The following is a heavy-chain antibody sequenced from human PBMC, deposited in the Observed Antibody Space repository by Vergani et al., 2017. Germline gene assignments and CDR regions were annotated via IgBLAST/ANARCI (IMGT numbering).Heavy chain of an antibody. CDR1: GFFFSDYY. V-gene: IGHV3-11*04. Sequence: QVQLVESGGGEVQPGRSLRLSCSAAGFFFSDYYMSWLRQAPGKGLEWISYIASSDTTVYYADSVKGRFTISRDNAKNSLYLEMNSLRAEDTAVYYCARDYLDFSGSGSPYYFDHWGQGTQVTVSS. J-gene: IGHJ4*02. CDR3: ARDYLDFSGSGSPYYFDH. CDR2: IASSDTTV. D-gene: IGHD3-10*01.